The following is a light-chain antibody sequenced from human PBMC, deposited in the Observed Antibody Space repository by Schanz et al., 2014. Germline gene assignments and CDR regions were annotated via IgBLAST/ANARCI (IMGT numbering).Light chain of an antibody. CDR2: GNS. CDR3: CIYAGRFF. J-gene: IGLJ1*01. CDR1: SSNIGAGYD. V-gene: IGLV1-40*01. Sequence: QSVLTQPPSVSGAPGQRVTISCTGSSSNIGAGYDVHWYQQLPGTAPKLLVYGNSNRPSGVPDRFSGSKSGTSASLAISGLQSEDEADYYCCIYAGRFFFGSGTKLTVL.